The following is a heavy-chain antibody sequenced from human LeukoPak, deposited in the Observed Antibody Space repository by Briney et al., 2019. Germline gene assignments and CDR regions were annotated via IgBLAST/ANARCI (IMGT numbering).Heavy chain of an antibody. CDR1: GGSISSSTYY. J-gene: IGHJ3*02. CDR3: ARHGAPQWSGIRIWFGEISQTHDAFDI. V-gene: IGHV4-39*01. CDR2: IYYRGSA. D-gene: IGHD3-10*01. Sequence: SETLSLTCTVSGGSISSSTYYWGWIRQPPGKGLEWIGRIYYRGSANYNPSLKSRVTISVDTSKNQFSLKLSSVTAADTAVYYCARHGAPQWSGIRIWFGEISQTHDAFDIWGQGTMVTVSS.